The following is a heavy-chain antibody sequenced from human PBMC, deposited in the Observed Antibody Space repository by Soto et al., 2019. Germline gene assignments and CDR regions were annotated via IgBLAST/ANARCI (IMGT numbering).Heavy chain of an antibody. CDR3: ATRRGGGVGYFDY. CDR2: ITNSADTT. D-gene: IGHD3-16*01. Sequence: GGSLRLSCAASGFTFTNNAMSWVRQAPGKGLEWVSTITNSADTTYQADSVKGRFTISRDNSKSTLYLQMNSLRAEDTAVYYCATRRGGGVGYFDYWGQGTRVTVSS. V-gene: IGHV3-23*01. CDR1: GFTFTNNA. J-gene: IGHJ4*02.